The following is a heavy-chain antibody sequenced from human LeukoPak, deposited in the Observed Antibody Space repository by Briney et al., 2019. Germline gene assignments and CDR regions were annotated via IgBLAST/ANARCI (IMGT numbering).Heavy chain of an antibody. Sequence: GASVKVSCKASGGTFSSYAISWVRQAPGQGLEWMGGIIPIFGTANYAQKFQGRVTITTDESTSTAYMELSSLRSEDTAVYYCAREVVVRGVITVYWGQGTLVTVSS. J-gene: IGHJ4*02. CDR2: IIPIFGTA. D-gene: IGHD3-10*01. CDR3: AREVVVRGVITVY. V-gene: IGHV1-69*05. CDR1: GGTFSSYA.